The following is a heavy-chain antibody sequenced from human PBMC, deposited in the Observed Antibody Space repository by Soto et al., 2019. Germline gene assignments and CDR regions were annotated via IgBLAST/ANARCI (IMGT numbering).Heavy chain of an antibody. J-gene: IGHJ4*02. CDR3: ATLAVVGEEIDY. CDR1: GFTFSSYG. Sequence: QVQLVESGGGVVQPGRSLRLSCAASGFTFSSYGMHWVRQAPGKGLEWVAVISYDGSNKYYADSVKGRFTISRDNSKNPLYLQMNSLRAEDTAVYYCATLAVVGEEIDYWGQGTLVTVSS. D-gene: IGHD1-26*01. V-gene: IGHV3-30*03. CDR2: ISYDGSNK.